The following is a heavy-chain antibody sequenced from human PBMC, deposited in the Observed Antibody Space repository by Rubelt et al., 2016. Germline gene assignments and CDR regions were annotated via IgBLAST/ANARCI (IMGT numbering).Heavy chain of an antibody. CDR1: GGSSSGYY. CDR3: ARGRRGSSSWLGRDYYGMDV. Sequence: QVQLQQWGAGLLKPSETLSLTCAVYGGSSSGYYWSWIRQPPGKGLEWIGEINHSGSTNYNLSLKSRVTISLDTSKNQFSLKLSSVTAADTAVYYCARGRRGSSSWLGRDYYGMDVWGQGTTVTVSS. J-gene: IGHJ6*02. CDR2: INHSGST. D-gene: IGHD6-13*01. V-gene: IGHV4-34*01.